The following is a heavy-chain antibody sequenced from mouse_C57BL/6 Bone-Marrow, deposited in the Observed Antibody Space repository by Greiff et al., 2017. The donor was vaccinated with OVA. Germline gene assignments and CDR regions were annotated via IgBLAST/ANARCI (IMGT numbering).Heavy chain of an antibody. J-gene: IGHJ4*01. CDR2: IYPGSGST. V-gene: IGHV1-55*01. CDR3: AREGNWDAMDY. Sequence: QVQLKQPGAELVKPGASVKMSCKASGYTFTSYWINWVKQRPGQGLEWIGDIYPGSGSTKYNEKFKSKATLTVDTSASTAYMQLSSLTSEDSAVYYCAREGNWDAMDYWGQGTSVTVSS. D-gene: IGHD4-1*01. CDR1: GYTFTSYW.